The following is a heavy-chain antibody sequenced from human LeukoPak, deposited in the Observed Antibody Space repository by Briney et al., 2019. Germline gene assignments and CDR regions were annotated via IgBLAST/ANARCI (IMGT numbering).Heavy chain of an antibody. CDR2: IYYSGST. J-gene: IGHJ5*02. CDR1: GGSISSGSYY. V-gene: IGHV4-39*07. CDR3: AREMAVVVTYNWFDP. D-gene: IGHD3-22*01. Sequence: SQTLSLTCTVSGGSISSGSYYWGWIRQPPGKGLEWIGSIYYSGSTYYNPSLKSRVTISVDTSKNQFSLKLSSVTAADTAVYYCAREMAVVVTYNWFDPWGQGTLVTVSS.